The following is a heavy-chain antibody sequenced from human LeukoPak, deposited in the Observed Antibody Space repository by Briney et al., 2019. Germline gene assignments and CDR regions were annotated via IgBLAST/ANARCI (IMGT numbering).Heavy chain of an antibody. J-gene: IGHJ4*02. CDR1: GGSFSGYY. CDR3: ARGRGYDPVVFYFDY. Sequence: SETLSLTCAVYGGSFSGYYWTWLRQPPGKGLEWIGEINHSESTNYNPSLKSRVTISLDTSKNHFSLKLSSVSAADTAVYYCARGRGYDPVVFYFDYWGQGTLVTVSS. D-gene: IGHD5-12*01. V-gene: IGHV4-34*01. CDR2: INHSEST.